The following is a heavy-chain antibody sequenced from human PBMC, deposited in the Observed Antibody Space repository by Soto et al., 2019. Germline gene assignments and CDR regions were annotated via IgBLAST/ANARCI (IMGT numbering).Heavy chain of an antibody. D-gene: IGHD3-3*01. Sequence: ASVKVSCKASGYTFTGYYMHWVRQAPGQGLEWMGWINPNSGGTNYAQKFQGWVTMTRDTSISTAYMKLSRLRSDDTAVYYCARVREGLRFLEWPLFDYWGQGTLVTSPQ. J-gene: IGHJ4*02. CDR3: ARVREGLRFLEWPLFDY. V-gene: IGHV1-2*04. CDR2: INPNSGGT. CDR1: GYTFTGYY.